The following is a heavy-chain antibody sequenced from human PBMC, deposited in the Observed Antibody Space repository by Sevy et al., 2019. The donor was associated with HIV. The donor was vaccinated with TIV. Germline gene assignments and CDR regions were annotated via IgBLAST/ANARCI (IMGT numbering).Heavy chain of an antibody. Sequence: SETLSLTCTVSGGSISSGSFYWGWIRQPPGKGLEWIGSIYYSGSTYYNPSLKSRVTISLDTSRNQFSLKLSSVTAADTALFYCARQGYYGYDIFDYWGQGILVTVSS. CDR3: ARQGYYGYDIFDY. CDR1: GGSISSGSFY. V-gene: IGHV4-39*01. J-gene: IGHJ4*02. CDR2: IYYSGST. D-gene: IGHD5-12*01.